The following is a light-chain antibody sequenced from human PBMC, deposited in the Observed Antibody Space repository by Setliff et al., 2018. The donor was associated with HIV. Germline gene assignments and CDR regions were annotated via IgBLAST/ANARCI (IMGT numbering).Light chain of an antibody. V-gene: IGLV2-11*01. CDR1: GRDLGGFNY. CDR3: CSYAGSYSFFV. Sequence: QSALAQPASVSGSPGQSVSISCTGRGRDLGGFNYVSWYQQHPGKAPKLMIFEVSKRPSGVPDRFSGSKSGNTASLTISGLQAEDEADYYCCSYAGSYSFFVFGSGTKVTVL. J-gene: IGLJ1*01. CDR2: EVS.